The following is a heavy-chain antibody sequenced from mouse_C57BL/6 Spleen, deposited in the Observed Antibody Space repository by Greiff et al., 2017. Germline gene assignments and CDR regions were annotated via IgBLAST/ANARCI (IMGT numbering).Heavy chain of an antibody. CDR2: FHPYNDDT. D-gene: IGHD2-2*01. CDR3: ARGGYGYDVFAY. CDR1: GYTFTTYP. Sequence: VQLVESGAELVKPGASAKMSCKASGYTFTTYPIEWMKQNHGKSLEWIGNFHPYNDDTKYNEKFKGKATLTVEKSSSTVYLELSRLTSDDSAVYYCARGGYGYDVFAYWGQGTLVTVSA. V-gene: IGHV1-47*01. J-gene: IGHJ3*01.